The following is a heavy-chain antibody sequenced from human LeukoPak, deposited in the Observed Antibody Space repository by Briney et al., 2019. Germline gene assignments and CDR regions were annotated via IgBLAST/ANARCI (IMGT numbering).Heavy chain of an antibody. CDR1: GFTFSSYG. J-gene: IGHJ4*02. Sequence: GGSLRLSRAASGFTFSSYGMSWVRQAPGKGLEWVSAISGSGENTFYADSVKGRFTISRDNSKNTLYLQMNSLRAEDTAVYYCAKVGFSDFWGQGTLVSVSS. V-gene: IGHV3-23*01. CDR3: AKVGFSDF. D-gene: IGHD3-10*01. CDR2: ISGSGENT.